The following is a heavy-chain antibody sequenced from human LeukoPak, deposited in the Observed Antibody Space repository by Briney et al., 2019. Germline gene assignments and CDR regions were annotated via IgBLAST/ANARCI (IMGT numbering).Heavy chain of an antibody. CDR1: GGSIRSYY. CDR3: ARDRPDAFDI. CDR2: IYYSGST. J-gene: IGHJ3*02. Sequence: SETLSLTCTVSGGSIRSYYWSWIRQPPGKGLEWIGYIYYSGSTNYNPSLKSRVTISVDTSQNQFSLKLSSVTAADTAVYYCARDRPDAFDIWGQGTMVTVSS. D-gene: IGHD6-6*01. V-gene: IGHV4-59*12.